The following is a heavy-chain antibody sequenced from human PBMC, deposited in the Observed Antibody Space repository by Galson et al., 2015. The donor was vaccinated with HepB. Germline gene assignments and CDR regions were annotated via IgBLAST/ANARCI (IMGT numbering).Heavy chain of an antibody. CDR2: IWYDGSNK. CDR1: GFTFSSYG. J-gene: IGHJ6*02. CDR3: ARDLVPADSQDYYYGMDV. Sequence: SLRLSCAASGFTFSSYGMHWVRQAPGKGLEWVAVIWYDGSNKYYADSVKGRFTISRDNSKNTLYLQMNSLRAEDTAVYYCARDLVPADSQDYYYGMDVWGQGTTVTVSS. V-gene: IGHV3-33*01. D-gene: IGHD2-2*01.